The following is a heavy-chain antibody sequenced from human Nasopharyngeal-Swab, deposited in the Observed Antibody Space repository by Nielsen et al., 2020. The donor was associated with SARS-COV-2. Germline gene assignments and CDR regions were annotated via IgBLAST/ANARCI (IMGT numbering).Heavy chain of an antibody. CDR1: GHTFTSYA. V-gene: IGHV7-4-1*02. J-gene: IGHJ5*02. D-gene: IGHD3-10*01. CDR3: ARDRPTYYYGSGSHWFDP. CDR2: INTNTGNP. Sequence: SVKVSCKASGHTFTSYAMNWVRQAPGQGLEWMGWINTNTGNPTYAQGFTGRFVFSLDTSVSTAYLQISSLKAEDTAVYYCARDRPTYYYGSGSHWFDPWGQGTLVTVSS.